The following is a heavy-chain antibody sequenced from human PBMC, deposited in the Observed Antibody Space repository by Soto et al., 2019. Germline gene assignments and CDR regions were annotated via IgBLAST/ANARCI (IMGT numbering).Heavy chain of an antibody. V-gene: IGHV4-59*08. D-gene: IGHD5-12*01. CDR2: IYYSGST. Sequence: SETLSLTCTVSGGSISSYYWSWIRQPPGKELEWIGYIYYSGSTNYNPSLKSRVTISVDTSKDQFSLKLSSVTAADTAVYYCSYSGYDLEELDYYYYMDVWGKGTTVT. CDR3: SYSGYDLEELDYYYYMDV. J-gene: IGHJ6*03. CDR1: GGSISSYY.